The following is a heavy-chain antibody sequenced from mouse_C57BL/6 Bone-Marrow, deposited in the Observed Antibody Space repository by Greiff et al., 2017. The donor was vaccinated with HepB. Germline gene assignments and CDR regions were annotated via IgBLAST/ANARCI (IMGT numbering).Heavy chain of an antibody. CDR2: IYPGDGDT. CDR3: ANYYGSSYVYWYFDV. D-gene: IGHD1-1*01. Sequence: VQLQESGPELVKPGASVKISCKASGYAFSSSWMNWVKQRPGKGLEWIGRIYPGDGDTNYNGKFKGKATLTADKSSSTAYMQLSSLTSEDSAVYFCANYYGSSYVYWYFDVWGTGTTVTVSS. J-gene: IGHJ1*03. CDR1: GYAFSSSW. V-gene: IGHV1-82*01.